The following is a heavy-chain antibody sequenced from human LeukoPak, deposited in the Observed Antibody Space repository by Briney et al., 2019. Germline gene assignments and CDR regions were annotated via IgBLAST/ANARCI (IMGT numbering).Heavy chain of an antibody. V-gene: IGHV3-30*02. CDR2: IRYDGSNK. J-gene: IGHJ4*02. D-gene: IGHD5-18*01. CDR3: AKDWDPRVDTAMVLAY. CDR1: GFTFSSYG. Sequence: GGSLRLSCAASGFTFSSYGMHWVRQAPGKGLEGVAFIRYDGSNKYYADSVKGRFTISRDNSKNTLYLQMNSLRAEDTAVYYCAKDWDPRVDTAMVLAYWGQGTLVTVSS.